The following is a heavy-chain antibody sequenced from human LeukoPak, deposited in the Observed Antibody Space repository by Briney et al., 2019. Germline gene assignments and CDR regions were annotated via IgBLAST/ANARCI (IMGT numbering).Heavy chain of an antibody. V-gene: IGHV3-73*01. CDR3: TGHSSSNGDYYFDS. Sequence: PGGSLTLSCAVSGFIFSDSAMHWVLRASGRGGVWVGRNRSKANSYATEYVESVKGRFTVSRDDSKNTPYLKMNSLKTEDTAVYYCTGHSSSNGDYYFDSWGQGTPVTVSS. CDR1: GFIFSDSA. CDR2: NRSKANSYAT. D-gene: IGHD4-17*01. J-gene: IGHJ4*02.